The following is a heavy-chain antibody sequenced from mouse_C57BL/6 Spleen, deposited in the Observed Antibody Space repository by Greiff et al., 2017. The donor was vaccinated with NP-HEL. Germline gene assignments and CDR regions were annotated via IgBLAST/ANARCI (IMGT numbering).Heavy chain of an antibody. Sequence: VQLQQSGPELVKPGASVKIPCKASGYTFTDYNMDCVKQSHGKSLEWIGDINPNNGGTIYNQKFKGKATLTVDKSSSTAYMELRSLTSEDTAVCYCARFDYYGSSYYFDYWGQGTTLTVSS. CDR3: ARFDYYGSSYYFDY. CDR1: GYTFTDYN. J-gene: IGHJ2*01. CDR2: INPNNGGT. D-gene: IGHD1-1*01. V-gene: IGHV1-18*01.